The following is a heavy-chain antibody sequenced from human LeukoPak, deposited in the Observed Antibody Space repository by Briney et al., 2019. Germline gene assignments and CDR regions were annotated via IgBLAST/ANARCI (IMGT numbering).Heavy chain of an antibody. CDR1: GGSISSYY. Sequence: SETLSLTCTVSGGSISSYYRSWIRQPPGKGLEWIGYIYYSGSTNYNPSLKSRVTISVDTSKNQFSLKLSSVTAADTAVYYCARVYCSGGSCYSGDNWFDPWGQGTLVTVSS. J-gene: IGHJ5*02. CDR3: ARVYCSGGSCYSGDNWFDP. D-gene: IGHD2-15*01. V-gene: IGHV4-59*01. CDR2: IYYSGST.